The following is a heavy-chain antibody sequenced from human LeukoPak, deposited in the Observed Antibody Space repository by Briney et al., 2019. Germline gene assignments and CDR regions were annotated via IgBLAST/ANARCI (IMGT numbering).Heavy chain of an antibody. CDR3: ARGGRITIFGVVTGFDY. Sequence: ASVKVSCKASGYTFTSYGISWVRQAPGQGLEWMGWISAYNGNTNYAQKLQGRVTMTTDTSTSTAYMELRSLRSNDTAVYYCARGGRITIFGVVTGFDYWGQGTLVTVSS. D-gene: IGHD3-3*01. V-gene: IGHV1-18*01. CDR1: GYTFTSYG. J-gene: IGHJ4*02. CDR2: ISAYNGNT.